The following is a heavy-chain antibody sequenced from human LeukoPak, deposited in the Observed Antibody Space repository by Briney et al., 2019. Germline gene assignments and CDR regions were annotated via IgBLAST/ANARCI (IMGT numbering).Heavy chain of an antibody. Sequence: GGSLRLSCAASGFTFSSYAMHWVRQAPGKGLEWVAVISYDGSNKHYADSVKGRFTISRDNSKNTLYLQMNSLRAEDTAVYYCARGYCSGGSCSKFDYWGQETLVTVSS. CDR1: GFTFSSYA. D-gene: IGHD2-15*01. CDR3: ARGYCSGGSCSKFDY. J-gene: IGHJ4*02. V-gene: IGHV3-30-3*01. CDR2: ISYDGSNK.